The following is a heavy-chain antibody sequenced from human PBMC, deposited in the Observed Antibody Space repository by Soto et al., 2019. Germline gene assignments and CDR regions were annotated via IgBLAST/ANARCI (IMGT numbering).Heavy chain of an antibody. V-gene: IGHV1-69*12. J-gene: IGHJ4*02. CDR1: GGTFNSYV. CDR2: IISIFGTP. Sequence: QVQLVQSGAEVKKPGSSVKVSCKASGGTFNSYVFNWVRQAPGQGLEWMGGIISIFGTPNYGQKFQGRVTITGDESTSTGFMELSSLTSEDAAIYYCARDLGSGYDPGDYWGQGTGVTVSS. D-gene: IGHD5-12*01. CDR3: ARDLGSGYDPGDY.